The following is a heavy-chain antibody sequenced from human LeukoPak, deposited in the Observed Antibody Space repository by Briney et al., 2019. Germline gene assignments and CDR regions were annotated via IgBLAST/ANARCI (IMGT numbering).Heavy chain of an antibody. CDR1: GGSISSSYY. CDR3: ARGNGKVDY. J-gene: IGHJ4*02. Sequence: SETLSLICTVSGGSISSSYYWSWIRQPPGKGLEWIGYIYYSGSTNYNPSLKSRVTISVDTSKNQFSLKLSSVTAADTAVYYCARGNGKVDYWGQGTLVTVSS. CDR2: IYYSGST. V-gene: IGHV4-61*01. D-gene: IGHD1-14*01.